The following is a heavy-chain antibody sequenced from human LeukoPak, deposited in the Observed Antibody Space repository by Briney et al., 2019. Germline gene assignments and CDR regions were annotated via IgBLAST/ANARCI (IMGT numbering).Heavy chain of an antibody. D-gene: IGHD5-24*01. CDR2: ISGSSSTI. CDR3: ARELSRDGYNPPEYYFDY. Sequence: GGSLRLSCAASGFTFSSYSMNWVRQAPGKGLEWVSYISGSSSTIYYADSVKGRFTISRDNAKNSLYLQMNSLRDEDTAVYYCARELSRDGYNPPEYYFDYWGQGTLVTVSS. CDR1: GFTFSSYS. J-gene: IGHJ4*02. V-gene: IGHV3-48*02.